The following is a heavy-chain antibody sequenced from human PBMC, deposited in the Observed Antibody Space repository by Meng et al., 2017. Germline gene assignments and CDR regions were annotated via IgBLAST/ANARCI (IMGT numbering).Heavy chain of an antibody. CDR3: ARDYGDHLGFDY. D-gene: IGHD4-17*01. Sequence: EVPRGESGGGLIQLGGSLRLSWAASGFAVSSNYRSWVRQAPGKGLEWVSVIYSGGSTYHADSVKGRFTISRDNSKNTLYLQMNSLRDEDTAVYFCARDYGDHLGFDYWGQGTLVTVSS. J-gene: IGHJ4*02. CDR2: IYSGGST. V-gene: IGHV3-53*01. CDR1: GFAVSSNY.